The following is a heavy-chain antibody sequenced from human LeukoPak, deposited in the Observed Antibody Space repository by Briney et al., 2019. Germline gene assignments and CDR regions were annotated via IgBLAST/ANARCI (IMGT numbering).Heavy chain of an antibody. V-gene: IGHV4-39*07. CDR1: GGSISSSSYY. CDR3: ARDFKTIAVTGQDY. Sequence: SETLSHTCTVSGGSISSSSYYWGWIRQPPGKGLEWIGSIYYSGSTYYNPSLKSRVTISVDTSKNQFSLKLSSVTAADTAVYYCARDFKTIAVTGQDYWGQGTLVTVSS. J-gene: IGHJ4*02. CDR2: IYYSGST. D-gene: IGHD6-19*01.